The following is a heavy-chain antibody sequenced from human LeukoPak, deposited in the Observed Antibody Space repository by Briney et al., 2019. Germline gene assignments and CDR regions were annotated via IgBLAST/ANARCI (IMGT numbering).Heavy chain of an antibody. D-gene: IGHD3-10*01. CDR3: ARHSYGSGSYFDY. CDR2: IYYSGST. J-gene: IGHJ4*02. V-gene: IGHV4-59*08. Sequence: SETPSLTCTVSGGSISSYYWSWIRQPPGKGLEWIGYIYYSGSTNYNPSLKSRVTISVDTSKNQFSLKLSSVTAADTAVYYCARHSYGSGSYFDYWGQGTLVTVSS. CDR1: GGSISSYY.